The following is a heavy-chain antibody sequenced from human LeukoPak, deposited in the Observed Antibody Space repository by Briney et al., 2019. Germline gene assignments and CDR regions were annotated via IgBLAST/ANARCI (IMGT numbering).Heavy chain of an antibody. CDR3: ARDSGATVRYGMDV. CDR2: ISWNSGHI. J-gene: IGHJ6*02. Sequence: PGGSLRLSCAASGFSLDDYAMHWVRQGPGKGLEWVSGISWNSGHIGYADSVKGRFTISRDNAKNSLYLQMNSLRAEDTALYYCARDSGATVRYGMDVWGQGTTVTVSS. CDR1: GFSLDDYA. D-gene: IGHD1-26*01. V-gene: IGHV3-9*01.